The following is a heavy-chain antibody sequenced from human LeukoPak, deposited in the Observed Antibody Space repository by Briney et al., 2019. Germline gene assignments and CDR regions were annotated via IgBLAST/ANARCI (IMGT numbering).Heavy chain of an antibody. CDR2: ISGSGGST. CDR3: AKGVRGVITWFDP. CDR1: GFTLSSYA. D-gene: IGHD3-10*01. Sequence: PGGSLSLSCEGSGFTLSSYAMTWVRQAPGKGLEWVSGISGSGGSTNYADSVKGRFTISRDNSKNTLYLQMNSLRAEDTAVYYCAKGVRGVITWFDPWGQGTLVTVSS. V-gene: IGHV3-23*01. J-gene: IGHJ5*02.